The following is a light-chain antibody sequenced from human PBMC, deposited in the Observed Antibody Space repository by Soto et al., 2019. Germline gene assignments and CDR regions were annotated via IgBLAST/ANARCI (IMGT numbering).Light chain of an antibody. V-gene: IGKV3-20*01. Sequence: EIVLTQSPGTLSLSPGERATLSCRASQSVSSSYLAWYQQKPGQAHRPLIYGASSRATGIPDRFSGSGSGTAFTLTISRLEPEDFAVYSCLQYDSSPYTFGQGTKLEIK. CDR3: LQYDSSPYT. CDR1: QSVSSSY. J-gene: IGKJ2*01. CDR2: GAS.